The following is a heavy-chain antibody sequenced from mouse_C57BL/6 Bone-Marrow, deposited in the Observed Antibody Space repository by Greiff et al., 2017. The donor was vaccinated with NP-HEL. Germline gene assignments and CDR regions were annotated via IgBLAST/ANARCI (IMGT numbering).Heavy chain of an antibody. Sequence: VQLQQSGAELVRPGTSVKLSCKASGYTFTSYWMHWVKQRPGQGLEWIGVIDPSDSYTNYNQKFKGKATLTVDTSSSTAYMQLSSLTSEDSAVYYCARGRIYDGYYFDYWGQGTTLTVSS. D-gene: IGHD2-3*01. CDR2: IDPSDSYT. J-gene: IGHJ2*01. CDR1: GYTFTSYW. CDR3: ARGRIYDGYYFDY. V-gene: IGHV1-59*01.